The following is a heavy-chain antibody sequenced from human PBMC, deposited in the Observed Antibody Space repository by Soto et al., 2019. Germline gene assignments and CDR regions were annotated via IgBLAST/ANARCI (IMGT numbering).Heavy chain of an antibody. V-gene: IGHV3-33*01. CDR2: IWYDGSNK. CDR3: ARDRGTAMVDNFDY. CDR1: GFTFSSYG. Sequence: QVQLVESGGGVVQPGRSLRLSCAASGFTFSSYGMHWVRQAPGKGLEWVAVIWYDGSNKYYADSVKGRFTISRDNPKNTLYLQMNSLRAEDTAVYYCARDRGTAMVDNFDYWGQGTLVTVSS. D-gene: IGHD5-18*01. J-gene: IGHJ4*02.